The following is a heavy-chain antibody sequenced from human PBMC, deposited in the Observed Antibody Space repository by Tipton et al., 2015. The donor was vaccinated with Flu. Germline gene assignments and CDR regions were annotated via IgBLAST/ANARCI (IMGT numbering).Heavy chain of an antibody. CDR2: SGST. D-gene: IGHD3-10*01. J-gene: IGHJ3*01. CDR1: GGSISSHY. Sequence: TLSLTCTVSGGSISSHYWSWIRQPPGKGLEWIGYSGSTNYNPSLKGRVTISADTSNNHFSLTLKSVTAADTAVYYCARGLSRGAFDVWLQGTMVTVSP. V-gene: IGHV4-59*11. CDR3: ARGLSRGAFDV.